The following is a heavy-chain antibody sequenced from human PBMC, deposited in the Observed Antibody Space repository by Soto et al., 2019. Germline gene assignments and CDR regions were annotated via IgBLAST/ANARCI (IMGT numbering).Heavy chain of an antibody. Sequence: PSETLSLTCTVSGGSISSYYWSWIRQPPGKGLEWIGYIYYSGSTNYNPSLKSRVTISVDTSKNQFSLKLSSVTAADTAVYYCARAWGYYFDYWGQGTLVTVAS. D-gene: IGHD3-16*01. J-gene: IGHJ4*02. CDR1: GGSISSYY. CDR2: IYYSGST. V-gene: IGHV4-59*01. CDR3: ARAWGYYFDY.